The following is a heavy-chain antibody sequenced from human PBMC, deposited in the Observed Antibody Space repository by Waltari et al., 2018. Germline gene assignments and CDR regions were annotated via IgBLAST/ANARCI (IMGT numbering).Heavy chain of an antibody. CDR2: ISYSGTT. CDR3: ARYYGNGEGWLDP. Sequence: QLQLQESGPGLVKPSETLSLTCTVSGGSISRGSYYWGWIPQPPGKGLESIGYISYSGTTYYNLSLKSRVTMSVDTSRDQYSLSLRSVAAADTAVYYCARYYGNGEGWLDPWGQGTLVTVSS. CDR1: GGSISRGSYY. D-gene: IGHD3-3*01. J-gene: IGHJ5*02. V-gene: IGHV4-39*07.